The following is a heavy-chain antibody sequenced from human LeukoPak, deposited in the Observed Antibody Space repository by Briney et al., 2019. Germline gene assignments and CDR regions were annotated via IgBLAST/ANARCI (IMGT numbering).Heavy chain of an antibody. CDR1: GYTFTSYG. V-gene: IGHV1-18*01. Sequence: ASVKVSCKASGYTFTSYGISWVRQAPGQGLEWMGWISAYNGNTNYAQKLQGRVTMTTDTSASTAYMELSSLRAEDTAVYYCAKDLLDIVVVPVTIAVGGVGYWGQGTLVTVSS. CDR3: AKDLLDIVVVPVTIAVGGVGY. D-gene: IGHD2-2*01. J-gene: IGHJ4*02. CDR2: ISAYNGNT.